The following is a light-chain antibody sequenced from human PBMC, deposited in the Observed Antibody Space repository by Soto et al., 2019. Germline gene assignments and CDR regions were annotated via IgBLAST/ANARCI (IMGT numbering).Light chain of an antibody. Sequence: EIVLTQSPGTLSLSPGERATLSCRASQSVSSSYLAWYQQKPGQAPRLLIYGASSRATGIPDRFSGSGSGTDFTLTISILEPEDVAVYSCQQYGSSPLFPFGPGTKVDIK. J-gene: IGKJ3*01. CDR1: QSVSSSY. CDR3: QQYGSSPLFP. CDR2: GAS. V-gene: IGKV3-20*01.